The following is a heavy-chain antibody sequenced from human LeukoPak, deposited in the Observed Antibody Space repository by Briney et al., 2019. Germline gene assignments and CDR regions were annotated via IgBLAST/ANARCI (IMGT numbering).Heavy chain of an antibody. J-gene: IGHJ4*02. Sequence: GASVKVSCKASGYTFTSYGISWVRQAPGQGLEWMGWISAYNGNTNYAQKLRGRVTMTTDTSTSTAYMELRSLRSDDTAVYYCARNDNLPPYYYDSSGQTQYDYWGPGTLVTVSS. CDR1: GYTFTSYG. D-gene: IGHD3-22*01. V-gene: IGHV1-18*01. CDR2: ISAYNGNT. CDR3: ARNDNLPPYYYDSSGQTQYDY.